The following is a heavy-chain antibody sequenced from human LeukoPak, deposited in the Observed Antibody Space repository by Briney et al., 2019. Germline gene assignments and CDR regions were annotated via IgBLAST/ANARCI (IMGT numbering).Heavy chain of an antibody. CDR3: AKDHYYDSSDAFDI. V-gene: IGHV3-23*01. CDR2: ISDSGSST. CDR1: GFTFSSYA. D-gene: IGHD3-22*01. Sequence: GGSLRLSCAASGFTFSSYAMSWVRQAPGKGLEWVSVISDSGSSTYYADSVKGRFTISRDNSKNTMYLQMNSLKAEDTAVYYCAKDHYYDSSDAFDIWGQGTMVTVSS. J-gene: IGHJ3*02.